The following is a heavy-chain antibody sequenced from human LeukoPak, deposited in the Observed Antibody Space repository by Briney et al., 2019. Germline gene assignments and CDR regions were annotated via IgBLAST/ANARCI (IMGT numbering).Heavy chain of an antibody. D-gene: IGHD3-3*01. CDR1: GYTYTGYY. CDR3: ARETVLRFLEWLPPGWFDP. Sequence: ASVKVSCKASGYTYTGYYMHWVRQAPGQGLEWMGRINPNSGGTNYAQKFQGRVTMTMDTSISTAYMELSRLRSDDTAVYYCARETVLRFLEWLPPGWFDPWGQGTLVTVSS. V-gene: IGHV1-2*06. J-gene: IGHJ5*02. CDR2: INPNSGGT.